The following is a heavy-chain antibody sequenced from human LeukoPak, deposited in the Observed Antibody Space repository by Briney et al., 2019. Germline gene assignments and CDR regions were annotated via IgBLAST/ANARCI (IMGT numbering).Heavy chain of an antibody. Sequence: PSETLSLTCTVSGGSISSYYWSWIRQPPGNRLEWIGYIYYSESTIDNPSLKSRVTTSVDTSKSQFSLKLSSVTAADTAVYYCARGRDHPDYWGQGTLVTVSS. CDR2: IYYSEST. J-gene: IGHJ4*02. V-gene: IGHV4-59*01. CDR3: ARGRDHPDY. CDR1: GGSISSYY. D-gene: IGHD2-21*02.